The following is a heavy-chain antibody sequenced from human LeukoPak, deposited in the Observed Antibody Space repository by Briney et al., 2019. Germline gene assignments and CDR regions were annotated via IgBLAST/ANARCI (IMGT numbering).Heavy chain of an antibody. CDR2: IKSKTDGGTT. J-gene: IGHJ2*01. V-gene: IGHV3-15*01. CDR3: TTAPEDFDL. Sequence: GGSLRLSCAASGFTFSTYAMSWVRQAPGKGLEWVGRIKSKTDGGTTDYAAPVKGRFTISRDDSKNTLYPQMNSLKTEDTAVYYCTTAPEDFDLWGRGTLATVSS. CDR1: GFTFSTYA.